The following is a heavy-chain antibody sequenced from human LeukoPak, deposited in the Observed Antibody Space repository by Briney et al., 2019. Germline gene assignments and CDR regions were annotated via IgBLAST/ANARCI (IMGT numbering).Heavy chain of an antibody. CDR1: GYTFTSYY. D-gene: IGHD6-13*01. CDR2: INPSSGGT. CDR3: ARDRGSSWYVDY. Sequence: GASVKVSCKTSGYTFTSYYIHWVRQAPGQGLEWMGWINPSSGGTEYAQKFQGRVTMTGDTSISTAYMELSRLRSDDTAVYYCARDRGSSWYVDYWGQGTLVTASS. V-gene: IGHV1-2*02. J-gene: IGHJ4*02.